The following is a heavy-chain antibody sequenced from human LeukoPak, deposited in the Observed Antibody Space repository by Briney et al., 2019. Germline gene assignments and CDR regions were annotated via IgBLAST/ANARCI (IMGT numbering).Heavy chain of an antibody. CDR3: ARGAIDIVVVVAATFFDY. V-gene: IGHV1-18*01. Sequence: ASVKVSCKASGYTFTSYGISWVRQAPGQGFEWMGWISAYNGNTNYAQKLQGRVTMTTDTSTSTAYMELRSLRPDDTAVYYCARGAIDIVVVVAATFFDYWGQGTLVTVSS. CDR1: GYTFTSYG. CDR2: ISAYNGNT. D-gene: IGHD2-15*01. J-gene: IGHJ4*02.